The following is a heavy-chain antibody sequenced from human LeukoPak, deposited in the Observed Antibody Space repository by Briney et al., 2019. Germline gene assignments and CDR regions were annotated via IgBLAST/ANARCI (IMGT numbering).Heavy chain of an antibody. CDR2: ISSTSSTI. V-gene: IGHV3-48*04. D-gene: IGHD6-19*01. CDR1: GFTFNTYN. CDR3: ARDLIAVASVWFDP. J-gene: IGHJ5*02. Sequence: GGSLRLSCAASGFTFNTYNMNWVRQAPGKGLEWVSYISSTSSTIYYANSVKGRFTISGDNAKNSLYLQMNSLRAEDTAVYYCARDLIAVASVWFDPRGQGTLVTVSS.